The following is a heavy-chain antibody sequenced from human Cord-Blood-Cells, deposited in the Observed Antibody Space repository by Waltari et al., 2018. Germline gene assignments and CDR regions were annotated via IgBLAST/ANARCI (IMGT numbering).Heavy chain of an antibody. D-gene: IGHD1-7*01. J-gene: IGHJ6*02. CDR3: ASGLANWNYGYYYYYGMDV. CDR1: GRTFSSYA. Sequence: QVQLVQSGAAVKKPGSSVKVSCKASGRTFSSYAISWVRQAPAQGLEWMGGIIPIFGTANYAQKFQGRVTITADESTSTAYMELSSLRSEDTAVYYCASGLANWNYGYYYYYGMDVWGQGTTVTVSS. CDR2: IIPIFGTA. V-gene: IGHV1-69*01.